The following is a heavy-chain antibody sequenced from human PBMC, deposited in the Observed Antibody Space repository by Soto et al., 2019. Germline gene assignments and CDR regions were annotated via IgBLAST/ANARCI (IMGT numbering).Heavy chain of an antibody. CDR1: GFTFSNAW. Sequence: PGGSLRLSCAASGFTFSNAWMSWVRQAPGKGLEWVGRIRGKADGGTTDYAAPVKGRFTISRDDSKNTLYLQMNSLKTEDTAMYYCTAPYGMDVWGQGTTVTVSS. CDR3: TAPYGMDV. V-gene: IGHV3-15*01. J-gene: IGHJ6*02. CDR2: IRGKADGGTT.